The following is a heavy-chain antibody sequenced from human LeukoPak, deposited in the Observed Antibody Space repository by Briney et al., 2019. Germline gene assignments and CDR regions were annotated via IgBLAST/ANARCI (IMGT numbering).Heavy chain of an antibody. D-gene: IGHD6-19*01. CDR3: ARGNSSGWTPHFDY. V-gene: IGHV4-34*01. Sequence: PSETLSLTCAVYGGSFSGYYWSWIRQPPGKGLEWIGEINHSGCTNYNPSLKSRVTISVDTSKNQFSLKLSSVTAADTAVYYCARGNSSGWTPHFDYWGQGTLVTVSS. J-gene: IGHJ4*02. CDR1: GGSFSGYY. CDR2: INHSGCT.